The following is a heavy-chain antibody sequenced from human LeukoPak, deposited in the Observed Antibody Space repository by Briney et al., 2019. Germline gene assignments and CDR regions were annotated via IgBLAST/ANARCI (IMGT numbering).Heavy chain of an antibody. Sequence: SVKVSGKAVGYTFTSNDMHGVRQAPGQGPEGRGVISPSGGSTTYAQKFQGGVTLTRDMSTSTDYLELSSLRSEDTAVYYCARDLREHGVFDIWGQGTMVTVSS. CDR3: ARDLREHGVFDI. J-gene: IGHJ3*02. V-gene: IGHV1-46*01. D-gene: IGHD1-26*01. CDR1: GYTFTSND. CDR2: ISPSGGST.